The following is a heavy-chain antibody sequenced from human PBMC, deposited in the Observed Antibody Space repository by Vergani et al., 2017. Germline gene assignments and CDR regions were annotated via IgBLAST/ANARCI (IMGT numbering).Heavy chain of an antibody. CDR1: GGSISSFC. V-gene: IGHV4-59*01. J-gene: IGHJ5*02. CDR2: IDYSGST. D-gene: IGHD1-26*01. CDR3: AREKERYWFDP. Sequence: QVQLQESGPGLVKPSETRSLTCTGSGGSISSFCWGWIRQPPGKGLVWIGYIDYSGSTNYNPSLKSRVTISVDTSKNQFSLKLSSVTAAENAVYYCAREKERYWFDPWGQGTLVTVSS.